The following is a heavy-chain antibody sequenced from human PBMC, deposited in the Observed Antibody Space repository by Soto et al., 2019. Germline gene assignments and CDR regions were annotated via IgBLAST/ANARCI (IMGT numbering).Heavy chain of an antibody. CDR2: IYDTGISGYTPST. CDR1: GGSITSSY. J-gene: IGHJ6*02. CDR3: ARGEDAFFYYGLDV. V-gene: IGHV4-59*01. Sequence: SETLSLTCTVSGGSITSSYWSWIRRPPGKGPEWIAYIYDTGISGYTPSTSYNPSLKSRVTMSVDTSKSQFSLKLTSVTAADTAVHYCARGEDAFFYYGLDVWGQGITVTVSS.